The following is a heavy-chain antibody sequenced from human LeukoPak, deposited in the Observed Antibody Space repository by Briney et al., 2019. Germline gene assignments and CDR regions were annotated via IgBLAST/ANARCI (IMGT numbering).Heavy chain of an antibody. Sequence: GGSLRLSCAASGFTFSSYAMSWVRQAPGKGLEWVSTISGSGGSTYYADSVKGRFTIPRDNSKNTLYLQMNSLRVEDTAVYYCAKYGSSNPANYYYYGMDVWGQGTTVTVSS. V-gene: IGHV3-23*01. CDR3: AKYGSSNPANYYYYGMDV. D-gene: IGHD6-13*01. CDR2: ISGSGGST. CDR1: GFTFSSYA. J-gene: IGHJ6*02.